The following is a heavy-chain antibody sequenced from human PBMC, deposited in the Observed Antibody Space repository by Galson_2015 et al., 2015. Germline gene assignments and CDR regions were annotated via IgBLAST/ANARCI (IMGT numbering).Heavy chain of an antibody. J-gene: IGHJ4*02. D-gene: IGHD3-22*01. CDR3: AAENHDSSGYYYGY. Sequence: LEWIGWIVVGSGNTNYAQKFQERVTITRDMSTSTAYMELSSLRSEDTAVYYCAAENHDSSGYYYGYWGQGTLVTVSS. CDR2: IVVGSGNT. V-gene: IGHV1-58*01.